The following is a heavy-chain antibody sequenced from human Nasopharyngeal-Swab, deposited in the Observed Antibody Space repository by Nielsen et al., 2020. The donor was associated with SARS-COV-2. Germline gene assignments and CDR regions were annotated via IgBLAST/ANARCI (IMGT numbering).Heavy chain of an antibody. V-gene: IGHV3-21*01. CDR3: ARPGDIVVVPAARDYYGMDV. CDR1: GFMFSDYS. D-gene: IGHD2-2*01. J-gene: IGHJ6*02. Sequence: GGSLRLSCEGFGFMFSDYSLNWVRQAPGKGLEWVSSISSVNTYIYYADSVRGRFSISRDNAMNSLFLQMNSLRGEDTAVYYCARPGDIVVVPAARDYYGMDVWGQGTTVTVSS. CDR2: ISSVNTYI.